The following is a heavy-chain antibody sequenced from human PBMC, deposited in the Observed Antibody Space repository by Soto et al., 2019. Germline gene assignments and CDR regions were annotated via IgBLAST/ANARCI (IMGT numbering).Heavy chain of an antibody. CDR3: TRVIYDILTGYAFDI. CDR1: GFTFGDYA. CDR2: IRSKAYGGTT. Sequence: PGGSLRLSCTASGFTFGDYAMSWFRQAPGKGLEWVGFIRSKAYGGTTEYAASVKGRFTISRDDSKSIAYLQMNSLKTEDTAVYYCTRVIYDILTGYAFDIWGQGTMVTVSS. V-gene: IGHV3-49*03. J-gene: IGHJ3*02. D-gene: IGHD3-9*01.